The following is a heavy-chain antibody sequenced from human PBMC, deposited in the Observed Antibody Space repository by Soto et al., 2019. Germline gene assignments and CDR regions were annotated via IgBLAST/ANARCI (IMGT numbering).Heavy chain of an antibody. CDR3: ARGVSAGVDY. V-gene: IGHV1-8*02. J-gene: IGHJ4*02. CDR2: MEPSTGTT. D-gene: IGHD1-26*01. Sequence: ASVKVSCKASGGTFSSYAISWVRQTAGQGLEWMGWMEPSTGTTGYAQKFQGRVTMTRDTSINTAYMELTTLTSDDTAFYYWARGVSAGVDYWGQGTLVTVSS. CDR1: GGTFSSYA.